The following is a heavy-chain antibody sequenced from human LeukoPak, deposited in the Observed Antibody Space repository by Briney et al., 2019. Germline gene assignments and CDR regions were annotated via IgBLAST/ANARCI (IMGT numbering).Heavy chain of an antibody. CDR2: IYHSGST. CDR1: GGSISSGGYY. CDR3: ARTYSYGFIDY. D-gene: IGHD5-18*01. Sequence: SQTLSLTCTVSGGSISSGGYYWSWIRQPPGKGLEWIGYIYHSGSTNYNPSLKSRVTISVDTSKNQFSLKLSSVTAADTAVYYCARTYSYGFIDYWGQGTLVTVSS. V-gene: IGHV4-30-2*01. J-gene: IGHJ4*02.